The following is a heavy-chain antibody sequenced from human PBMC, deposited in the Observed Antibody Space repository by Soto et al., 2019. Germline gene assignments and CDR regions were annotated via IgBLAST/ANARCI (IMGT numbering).Heavy chain of an antibody. Sequence: GGSLRLSCAASGFTFSSYAMHWVRQAPGKGLEWVAVISYDGSNKYYADSVKGRFTISRDNSKNTLYLQMNSLRAEDTAVYYCARAPSVSDAFDIWGQGTLVTVSS. CDR2: ISYDGSNK. V-gene: IGHV3-30-3*01. CDR1: GFTFSSYA. J-gene: IGHJ3*02. D-gene: IGHD3-10*01. CDR3: ARAPSVSDAFDI.